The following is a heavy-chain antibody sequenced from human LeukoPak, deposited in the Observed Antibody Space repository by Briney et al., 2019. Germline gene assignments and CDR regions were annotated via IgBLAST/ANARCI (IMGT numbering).Heavy chain of an antibody. J-gene: IGHJ6*02. V-gene: IGHV3-11*05. CDR1: GFTLSDYY. Sequence: GGSLRLSCGAFGFTLSDYYMSWIRQAPGKGLEWVSYISSSSSYTNYADSVKGRFTISRDNAKNSLYLQMNSLRAEDTAVYYCARDFYAGYCSSTSCYHYYYYGMDVWGQGTTVTVSS. CDR3: ARDFYAGYCSSTSCYHYYYYGMDV. CDR2: ISSSSSYT. D-gene: IGHD2-2*01.